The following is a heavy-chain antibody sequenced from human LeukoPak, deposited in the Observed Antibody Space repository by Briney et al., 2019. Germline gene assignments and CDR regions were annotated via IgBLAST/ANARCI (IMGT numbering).Heavy chain of an antibody. V-gene: IGHV3-15*01. CDR1: GFTVTDAW. CDR2: LKSKTNGGTT. Sequence: GGSLRLSCAASGFTVTDAWMNWVRQDPGKGVEWVGLLKSKTNGGTTDYASPVKGRFTISRDDSKNILYLQMNSLKTEDTAVYYCTREDQQWLVQDWFDPWGQGTLVTVSS. J-gene: IGHJ5*02. CDR3: TREDQQWLVQDWFDP. D-gene: IGHD6-19*01.